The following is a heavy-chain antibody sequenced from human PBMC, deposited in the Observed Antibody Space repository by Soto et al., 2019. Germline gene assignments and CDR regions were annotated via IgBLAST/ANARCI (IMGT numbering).Heavy chain of an antibody. D-gene: IGHD1-26*01. V-gene: IGHV2-70*12. J-gene: IGHJ4*02. CDR2: IDWVDDK. Sequence: GSGPTLVNPTQTLTLTCTFSGFSLSTTGVCVSWNRQPPRKALEWLGLIDWVDDKYFTPSLKTRLTISRDTSKNQVVLTMTNMDPVDTATYYCAHRHRSGSYPFDYWGQGTLVTVSS. CDR3: AHRHRSGSYPFDY. CDR1: GFSLSTTGVC.